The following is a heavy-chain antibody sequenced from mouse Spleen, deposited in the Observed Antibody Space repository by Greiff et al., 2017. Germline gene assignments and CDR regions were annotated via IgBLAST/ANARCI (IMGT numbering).Heavy chain of an antibody. Sequence: EVKLMESGGGLVKPGGSLKLSCAASGFTFSSYAMSWVRQTPEKRLEWVATISSGGSYTYYPDSVKGRFTISRDNAKNTLYLQMSSLRSEDTAMYYCARHSSSYGAWFAYWGQGTLVTVSA. CDR2: ISSGGSYT. D-gene: IGHD1-1*01. CDR3: ARHSSSYGAWFAY. V-gene: IGHV5-9-3*01. CDR1: GFTFSSYA. J-gene: IGHJ3*01.